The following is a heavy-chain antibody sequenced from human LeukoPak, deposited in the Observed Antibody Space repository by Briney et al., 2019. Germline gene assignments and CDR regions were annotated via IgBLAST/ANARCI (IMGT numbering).Heavy chain of an antibody. Sequence: GGSLRLSCAASGLTFRSYGMHWVRQAPGKGLEWVAVISYDGSKKYHADSVKGRFTISRDNSKNTLYLQMNSLRAEDTAVYYCAKDRSSSWSFDYWGQGTLVTVSS. V-gene: IGHV3-30*18. CDR1: GLTFRSYG. J-gene: IGHJ4*02. CDR3: AKDRSSSWSFDY. D-gene: IGHD6-13*01. CDR2: ISYDGSKK.